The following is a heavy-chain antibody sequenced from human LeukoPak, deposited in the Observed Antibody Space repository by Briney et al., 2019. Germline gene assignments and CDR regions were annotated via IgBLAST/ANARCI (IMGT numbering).Heavy chain of an antibody. CDR1: GFSVSVNY. CDR2: LFASGYS. Sequence: GGSLRLSCAASGFSVSVNYMSWVRQAPGKGLEWVSVLFASGYSKYADSVRGRFTISRDNSTNTLFLQMNRLRIEDTAVYYCAREVTTMTDAFDIWGHGTMVTVSS. J-gene: IGHJ3*02. CDR3: AREVTTMTDAFDI. D-gene: IGHD4-17*01. V-gene: IGHV3-66*03.